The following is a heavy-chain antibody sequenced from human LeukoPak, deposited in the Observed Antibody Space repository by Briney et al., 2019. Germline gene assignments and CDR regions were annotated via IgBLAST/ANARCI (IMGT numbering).Heavy chain of an antibody. CDR1: GYSFTSYW. D-gene: IGHD6-13*01. V-gene: IGHV5-51*01. J-gene: IGHJ4*02. Sequence: GESLKISCQGSGYSFTSYWIGWVRQMPGKGLEWMGIIYPGDSDTRYSPSFQGQVTISADKSISTAYLQWSSLKASDTAMYYCARSSSWYSGALDYWGQGTLVTVSS. CDR3: ARSSSWYSGALDY. CDR2: IYPGDSDT.